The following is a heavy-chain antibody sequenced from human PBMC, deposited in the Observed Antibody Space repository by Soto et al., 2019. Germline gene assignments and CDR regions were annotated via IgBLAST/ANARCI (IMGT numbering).Heavy chain of an antibody. CDR3: VRGSRDYYDSSGFEY. J-gene: IGHJ4*02. Sequence: PVGSLRLSCAASGFTFSSYSMNWVRQAPGKGLEWVSYISSSSSTIYYADSVKGRFTISRDNAKNSLYLQMNSLRAEDTAVYYCVRGSRDYYDSSGFEYWGQGTLVTVSS. V-gene: IGHV3-48*01. CDR1: GFTFSSYS. D-gene: IGHD3-22*01. CDR2: ISSSSSTI.